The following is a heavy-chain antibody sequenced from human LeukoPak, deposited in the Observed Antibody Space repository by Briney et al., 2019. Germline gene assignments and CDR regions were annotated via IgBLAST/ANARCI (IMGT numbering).Heavy chain of an antibody. Sequence: GGSLRLSCAASGFTFSSYEMNWVRQAPGKGLEWVSYISSSGSTIYYADSVKGRFTISRDNAKNSLYLQMNSLRAEDTAVYYCARVTVYTAVDDWGQGTLVTVSS. CDR1: GFTFSSYE. CDR2: ISSSGSTI. V-gene: IGHV3-48*03. D-gene: IGHD5-18*01. J-gene: IGHJ4*02. CDR3: ARVTVYTAVDD.